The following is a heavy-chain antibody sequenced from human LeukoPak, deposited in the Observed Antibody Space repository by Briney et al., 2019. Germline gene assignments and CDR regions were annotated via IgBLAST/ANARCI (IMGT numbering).Heavy chain of an antibody. CDR1: GYSFTSYW. J-gene: IGHJ6*02. CDR3: ARHGVDAAMAYYYYYGMDV. CDR2: IYPGDSDT. V-gene: IGHV5-51*01. Sequence: GESLQISCKGCGYSFTSYWIGWVRQMPGKGLEWMGIIYPGDSDTRYSPSFQGQVTISADKSISTAYLQWSSLKASDTAMYYCARHGVDAAMAYYYYYGMDVWGQGTTVTVSS. D-gene: IGHD5-18*01.